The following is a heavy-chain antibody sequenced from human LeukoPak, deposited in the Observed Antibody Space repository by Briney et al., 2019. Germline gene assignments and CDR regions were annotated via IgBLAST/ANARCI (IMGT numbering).Heavy chain of an antibody. V-gene: IGHV3-7*03. CDR2: IKQDGSEK. D-gene: IGHD3/OR15-3a*01. CDR1: GFTFSIYW. J-gene: IGHJ3*02. Sequence: GGSLRLSCAASGFTFSIYWMSWVRQAPGKGLEWVANIKQDGSEKYYVDSGKGRLTISRDNAKNSLYLQMNSLRAEDTAVYYCARLWSGYYLDAFDIWGQGTMVTVSS. CDR3: ARLWSGYYLDAFDI.